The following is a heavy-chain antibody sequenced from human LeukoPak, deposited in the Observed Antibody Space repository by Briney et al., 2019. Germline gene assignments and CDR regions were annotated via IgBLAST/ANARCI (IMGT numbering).Heavy chain of an antibody. CDR1: GDSISSSNW. Sequence: SETLSLTCAVFGDSISSSNWWSWVRQPPGKGLEWIGEIYHGGTTNYNPSLKSRVTISIDKSKNHFSLNLSSVSAADTAVYYCAATTVTPNGDAFDIWGQGTLVTVSS. CDR3: AATTVTPNGDAFDI. J-gene: IGHJ3*02. D-gene: IGHD4-17*01. V-gene: IGHV4-4*02. CDR2: IYHGGTT.